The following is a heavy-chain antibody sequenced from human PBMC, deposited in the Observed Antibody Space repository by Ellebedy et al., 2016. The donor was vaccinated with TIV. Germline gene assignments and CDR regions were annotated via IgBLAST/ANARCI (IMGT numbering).Heavy chain of an antibody. CDR2: IYPGDSDT. CDR1: GYSFTSYW. Sequence: GGSLRLXCKGSGYSFTSYWIGWVRQMPGKGLEWMGIIYPGDSDTRYSPSFQGQVTISADKSISTAYLQWSSLKASDTAMYYCARRDDTVTYDAFDIWGQGTMVTVSS. J-gene: IGHJ3*02. CDR3: ARRDDTVTYDAFDI. V-gene: IGHV5-51*01. D-gene: IGHD4-17*01.